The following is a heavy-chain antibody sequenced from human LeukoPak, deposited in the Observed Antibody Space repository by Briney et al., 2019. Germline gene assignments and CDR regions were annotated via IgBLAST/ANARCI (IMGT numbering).Heavy chain of an antibody. CDR3: ARSDPTYYYDSSGYTFDY. CDR2: IYYSGST. Sequence: SETLSLTCSVSGGSISSYYWSWIRQPPGKGLEWIGYIYYSGSTNYNPSLKSRVTISVDTSKNQFSLKLSSVTAAGTAVYYCARSDPTYYYDSSGYTFDYWGQGTLVTVSS. J-gene: IGHJ4*02. V-gene: IGHV4-59*01. D-gene: IGHD3-22*01. CDR1: GGSISSYY.